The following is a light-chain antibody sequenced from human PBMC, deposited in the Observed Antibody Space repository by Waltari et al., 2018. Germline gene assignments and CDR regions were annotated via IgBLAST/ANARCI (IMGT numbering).Light chain of an antibody. CDR2: DVS. Sequence: QSALTRPASVSGSPGQSITISCTGTSSDVGGYNYVSWYQQHPGKAPKLKIYDVSNRPSAVSNRLSGSKSGNTASLTISGLQAEDEADYYCSSYTSSSTLGVFGGGTKLTVL. CDR1: SSDVGGYNY. CDR3: SSYTSSSTLGV. V-gene: IGLV2-14*01. J-gene: IGLJ3*02.